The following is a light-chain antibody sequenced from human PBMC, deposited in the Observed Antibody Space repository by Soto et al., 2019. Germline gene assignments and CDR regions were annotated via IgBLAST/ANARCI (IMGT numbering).Light chain of an antibody. CDR3: QQYGSSSMYT. Sequence: EIVLTQSPGTLSLSPGERATLSCRASQSVSSNYLAWYQQKPGQASRLLIYGASYRATGIPDRFSGSGSGTDFTLTISRLELEDFGVYSFQQYGSSSMYTFGQGTKLEIK. CDR1: QSVSSNY. J-gene: IGKJ2*01. V-gene: IGKV3-20*01. CDR2: GAS.